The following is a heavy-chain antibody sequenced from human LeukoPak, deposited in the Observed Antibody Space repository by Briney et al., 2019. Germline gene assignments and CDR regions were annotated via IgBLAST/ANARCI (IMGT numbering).Heavy chain of an antibody. Sequence: GESLKISCKGSGXSFTSYWISWVRQRPGKGLEWMGRIDPSESYSNYSPSFQGHVSISVDKSISTAYLQWSSLRASDTAMYYCARRESSAGFDPWGQGTLVTVSS. CDR2: IDPSESYS. J-gene: IGHJ5*02. D-gene: IGHD6-25*01. CDR3: ARRESSAGFDP. CDR1: GXSFTSYW. V-gene: IGHV5-10-1*01.